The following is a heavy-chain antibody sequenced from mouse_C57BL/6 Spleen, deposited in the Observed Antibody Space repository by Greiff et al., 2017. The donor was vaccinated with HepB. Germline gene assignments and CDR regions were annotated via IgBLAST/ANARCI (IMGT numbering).Heavy chain of an antibody. J-gene: IGHJ2*02. D-gene: IGHD4-1*01. V-gene: IGHV1-52*01. CDR1: GYTFTSYW. CDR2: SDPSDSET. CDR3: ARLTPVGPYYFDY. Sequence: VQLQQPGAELVRPGSSVKLSCKASGYTFTSYWMHWVKQRPIQGLEWIGNSDPSDSETHYNQKFKDKATLTVDKSSSTAYMQLSSLTSEDSAVYYCARLTPVGPYYFDYWGQGTSLSVSS.